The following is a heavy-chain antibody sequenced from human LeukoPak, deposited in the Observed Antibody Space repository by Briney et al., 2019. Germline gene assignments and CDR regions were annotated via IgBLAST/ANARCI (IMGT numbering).Heavy chain of an antibody. V-gene: IGHV4-59*01. D-gene: IGHD3-22*01. J-gene: IGHJ3*02. CDR3: ACLTTADAFDI. CDR2: IYDSGST. Sequence: PSETLSLTCTVSGGSIGSYYWSWIRQPPGKGLEWIGYIYDSGSTNYNPSLKSRVTISVDTSKNQFSLKLSSVTAADTAVYYCACLTTADAFDIWGQGTMVTVSS. CDR1: GGSIGSYY.